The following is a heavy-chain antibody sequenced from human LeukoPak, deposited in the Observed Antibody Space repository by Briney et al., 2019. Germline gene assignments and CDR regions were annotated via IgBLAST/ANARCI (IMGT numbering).Heavy chain of an antibody. CDR2: ISDRSNYI. CDR3: ARDEGRYGLDV. CDR1: GFTFSNYN. Sequence: AGGSLRLSCAASGFTFSNYNLNWVRQAPGKGLEWVSLISDRSNYIYYGDSVKGRFTISRDNAKNSLYLQMDSLRVEDTAVYYCARDEGRYGLDVWGTGTTVIVSS. J-gene: IGHJ6*04. V-gene: IGHV3-21*01.